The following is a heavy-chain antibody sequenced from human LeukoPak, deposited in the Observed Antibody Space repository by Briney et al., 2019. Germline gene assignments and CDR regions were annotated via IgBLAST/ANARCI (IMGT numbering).Heavy chain of an antibody. J-gene: IGHJ4*02. CDR2: IYYSGST. Sequence: SETLSLTCTVSGGSISSSSYYWGWIRQPPGKGLEWIGSIYYSGSTYYNPSLKSRVTISVDTSKNQFSLKLSSVTAADTAVYYCASVSAYYDFWSGYQVDYWGQGTLVAVSS. V-gene: IGHV4-39*01. D-gene: IGHD3-3*01. CDR1: GGSISSSSYY. CDR3: ASVSAYYDFWSGYQVDY.